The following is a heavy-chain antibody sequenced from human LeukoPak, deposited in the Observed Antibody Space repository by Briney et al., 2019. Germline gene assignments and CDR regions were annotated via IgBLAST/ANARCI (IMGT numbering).Heavy chain of an antibody. CDR3: AMGDSSGWYFYY. D-gene: IGHD6-19*01. CDR2: INWDGGST. Sequence: GGSLRLSCAASGSTFEDHGMSWVRQVPGKGLEWVAGINWDGGSTGYADSVKGRFTISRDNAKNSLFLQMNSLRVEDAALYFCAMGDSSGWYFYYWGQGTLVTVSS. J-gene: IGHJ4*02. CDR1: GSTFEDHG. V-gene: IGHV3-20*04.